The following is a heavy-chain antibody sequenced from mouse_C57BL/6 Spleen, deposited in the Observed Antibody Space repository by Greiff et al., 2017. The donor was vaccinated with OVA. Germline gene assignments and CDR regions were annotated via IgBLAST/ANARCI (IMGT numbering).Heavy chain of an antibody. CDR3: ARERKSWYFDV. Sequence: EVMLVESGGGLVKPGGSLKLSCAASGFTFSSYAMSWVRQTPEKRLEWVATISDGGSYTSYPDNVKGRFTISRDNAKNNLYLQISHLKSEDTAMYYCARERKSWYFDVWGTGTTVTVAS. CDR1: GFTFSSYA. CDR2: ISDGGSYT. J-gene: IGHJ1*03. D-gene: IGHD6-2*01. V-gene: IGHV5-4*01.